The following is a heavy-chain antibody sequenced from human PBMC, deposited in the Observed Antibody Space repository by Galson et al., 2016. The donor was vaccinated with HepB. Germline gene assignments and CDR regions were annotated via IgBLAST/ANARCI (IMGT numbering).Heavy chain of an antibody. V-gene: IGHV3-21*01. CDR1: GFTFTSYS. CDR2: ISSSSTYI. D-gene: IGHD6-19*01. J-gene: IGHJ4*02. CDR3: ARGAEWLALWYFDY. Sequence: SLRLSCAASGFTFTSYSMNWVRQAPGKGLEWVSSISSSSTYIYYADSVKGRFTISRDNAKNSLYLQMNSLRADDTAVYYCARGAEWLALWYFDYWGQGTQATVSS.